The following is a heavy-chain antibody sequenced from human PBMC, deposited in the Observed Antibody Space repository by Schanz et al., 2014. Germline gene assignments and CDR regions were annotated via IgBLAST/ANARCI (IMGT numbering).Heavy chain of an antibody. CDR1: GYTFTSDS. D-gene: IGHD2-15*01. V-gene: IGHV1-69*09. CDR2: IISILGIP. J-gene: IGHJ5*02. Sequence: QVQLVQSGAEVKKPGASVKVSCKASGYTFTSDSMHWVRQAPGQGLEWMGRIISILGIPNYAQKFQGRATFTADKSTSTAYMELSSLKSEDTAVYYCARGRGCTGGSCYSWFDLWGQGTLVTVAS. CDR3: ARGRGCTGGSCYSWFDL.